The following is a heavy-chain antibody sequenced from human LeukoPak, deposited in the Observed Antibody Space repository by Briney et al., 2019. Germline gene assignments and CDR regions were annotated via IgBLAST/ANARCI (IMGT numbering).Heavy chain of an antibody. J-gene: IGHJ6*03. CDR3: ARVTWFPGTSYYYMDV. CDR2: IQYSGST. Sequence: PSGTLSLTCTVSGGSISSYYRSWIRQPPGKGLEWIGFIQYSGSTNYNPSLKSRVTISVDTSKNQFSLKLSSVTAADTAVYYCARVTWFPGTSYYYMDVWGKGTTVTVSS. V-gene: IGHV4-59*01. CDR1: GGSISSYY. D-gene: IGHD1-1*01.